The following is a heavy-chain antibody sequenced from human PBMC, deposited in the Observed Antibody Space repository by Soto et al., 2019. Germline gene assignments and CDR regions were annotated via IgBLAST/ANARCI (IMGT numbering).Heavy chain of an antibody. V-gene: IGHV4-34*01. CDR2: MSHSGGT. D-gene: IGHD1-1*01. Sequence: QVQLQQWGAGLLKPSETLSLTCAVFGGSVNSGNYYWSWIRQPPGKGLEWIGEMSHSGGTHFNPSLKTRLLISVDTSKNQFSLKMSSVTAADTALYYCARVERGTATTVVDAFDIWGPGTMVTVSS. CDR1: GGSVNSGNYY. CDR3: ARVERGTATTVVDAFDI. J-gene: IGHJ3*02.